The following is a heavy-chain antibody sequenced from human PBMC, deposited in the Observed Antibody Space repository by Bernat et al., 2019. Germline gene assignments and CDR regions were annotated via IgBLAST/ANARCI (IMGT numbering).Heavy chain of an antibody. D-gene: IGHD2-15*01. CDR2: IYYSGST. J-gene: IGHJ4*02. CDR1: GGSISSGGYY. V-gene: IGHV4-30-4*08. CDR3: ARFHCSGGSCYSGVDY. Sequence: QVQLQESGPGLVKPSQTLSLTCTVSGGSISSGGYYWSWIRQHPGKGLEWIGYIYYSGSTYYNPSLKSRVTISVDTSKNQFSLRLTSVTAADTAVYYCARFHCSGGSCYSGVDYWGQGTPVTVSS.